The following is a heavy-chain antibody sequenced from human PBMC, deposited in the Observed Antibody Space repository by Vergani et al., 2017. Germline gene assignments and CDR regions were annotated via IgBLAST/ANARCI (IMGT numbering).Heavy chain of an antibody. CDR2: ISASGGST. CDR3: AKKVGSLYYYGVDV. V-gene: IGHV3-23*01. J-gene: IGHJ6*02. CDR1: GFTFSSYA. Sequence: EVQLLESGGGLVQPGGSLRLSCAASGFTFSSYAMSWVRQVPGKGLEWVSGISASGGSTYYTDSVKGRFTISRDNSKDTLFLQMNGLRPEDTGTYFCAKKVGSLYYYGVDVWGQGTTITVSS. D-gene: IGHD2-15*01.